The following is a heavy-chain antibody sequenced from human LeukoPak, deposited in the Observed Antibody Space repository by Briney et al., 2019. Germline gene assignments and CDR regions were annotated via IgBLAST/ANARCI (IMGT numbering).Heavy chain of an antibody. V-gene: IGHV3-30*04. CDR2: ISYHGRDK. CDR3: TKERGGGGRRINLMVGGYGP. D-gene: IGHD3-22*01. CDR1: GFTFSGFA. Sequence: PGTSLRLSCAGSGFTFSGFAMHWVRQAPGKGLELVAAISYHGRDKYYADAVSGRYTISRDNSKNTLHLEMNSLRTDDTAVYYCTKERGGGGRRINLMVGGYGPWGQGTQVTVSS. J-gene: IGHJ5*02.